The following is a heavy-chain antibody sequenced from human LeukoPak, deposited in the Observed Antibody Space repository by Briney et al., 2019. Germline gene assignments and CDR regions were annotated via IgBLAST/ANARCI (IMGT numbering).Heavy chain of an antibody. CDR3: AKAGRSGWYPGWPFDI. J-gene: IGHJ3*02. V-gene: IGHV3-23*01. Sequence: GGSLRLSCAASGFAFLTYAMSWVRQAPGKGLQWVSVIRDSGASTYYADSVKGRFTISRDNSKNTLYLQMNSLRAEDTAVYYCAKAGRSGWYPGWPFDIWGQGTMVTVSS. D-gene: IGHD6-19*01. CDR1: GFAFLTYA. CDR2: IRDSGAST.